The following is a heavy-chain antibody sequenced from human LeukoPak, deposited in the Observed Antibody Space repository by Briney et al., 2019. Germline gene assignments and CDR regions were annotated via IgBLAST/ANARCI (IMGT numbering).Heavy chain of an antibody. D-gene: IGHD2-15*01. V-gene: IGHV4-30-4*01. CDR3: ARESRCSGGSCYSYYGMDV. J-gene: IGHJ6*02. CDR2: IYYSGST. Sequence: SQTLSLTCTVSGGSISSGDYYWSWIRQPPGKGLEWIGYIYYSGSTYYNPSLKSRVTISVDTSKNQFSLKLSSVTAADTAVYYCARESRCSGGSCYSYYGMDVWGQGTTVTGSS. CDR1: GGSISSGDYY.